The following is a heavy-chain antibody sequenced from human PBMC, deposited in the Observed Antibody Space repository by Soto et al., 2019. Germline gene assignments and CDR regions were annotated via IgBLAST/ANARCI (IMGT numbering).Heavy chain of an antibody. CDR3: ARDPSDLWEPDQYFQH. CDR1: GGSLNAYF. J-gene: IGHJ1*01. CDR2: IYYSGST. D-gene: IGHD1-26*01. Sequence: SETLSLTCTVSGGSLNAYFWTWIRQPPGKGLEWIGYIYYSGSTNYNPSLKSRVSISLHTSKNQFSLKLSSVTAADTAVYYCARDPSDLWEPDQYFQHWGQGTLVTVSS. V-gene: IGHV4-59*01.